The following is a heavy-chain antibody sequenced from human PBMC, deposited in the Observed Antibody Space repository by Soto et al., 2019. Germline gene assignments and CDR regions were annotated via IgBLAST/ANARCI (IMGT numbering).Heavy chain of an antibody. D-gene: IGHD5-12*01. CDR2: IVVGSGNT. V-gene: IGHV1-58*01. Sequence: ASVKVSCKASGFSFTSSAVQWVRQARGQRLEWIGWIVVGSGNTNYAQKFQERVTITRDMSTSTAYMELSSLRSEDTAVYYCAALGWLRFPGFDYWGQGTLVTVSS. CDR3: AALGWLRFPGFDY. CDR1: GFSFTSSA. J-gene: IGHJ4*02.